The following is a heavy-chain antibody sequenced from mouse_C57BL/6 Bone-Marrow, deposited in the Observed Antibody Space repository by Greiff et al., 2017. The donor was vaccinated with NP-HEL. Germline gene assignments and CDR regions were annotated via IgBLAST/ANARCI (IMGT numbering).Heavy chain of an antibody. Sequence: VQLQQSGTVLARPGASVKMSCKTSGYTFTSYWMHWVKQRPGQGLEWIGALYPGNSDTSYNQKFKGKAKLTAVTSASTAYMELSSLTNEDSAVYYCTRFYGNYGYWYFDVWGTGTTVTVSS. CDR2: LYPGNSDT. D-gene: IGHD2-1*01. CDR3: TRFYGNYGYWYFDV. V-gene: IGHV1-5*01. J-gene: IGHJ1*03. CDR1: GYTFTSYW.